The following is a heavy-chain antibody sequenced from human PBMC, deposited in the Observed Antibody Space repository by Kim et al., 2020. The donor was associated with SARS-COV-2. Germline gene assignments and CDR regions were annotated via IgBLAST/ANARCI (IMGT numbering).Heavy chain of an antibody. Sequence: GGSLRLSCTASGFTFGDYAMSWVRQAPGKGLEWVGFIRSKAYSGTTAYAATVKGRFTISRDDSKSIAYLQMSSLKTEATAVYYCTSARIVGASRDFDYWGQGTLVTVSS. D-gene: IGHD1-26*01. CDR3: TSARIVGASRDFDY. CDR2: IRSKAYSGTT. V-gene: IGHV3-49*04. CDR1: GFTFGDYA. J-gene: IGHJ4*02.